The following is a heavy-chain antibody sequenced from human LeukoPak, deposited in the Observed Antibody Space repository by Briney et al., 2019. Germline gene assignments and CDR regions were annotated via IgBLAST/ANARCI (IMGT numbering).Heavy chain of an antibody. CDR1: GYTFTSYG. J-gene: IGHJ5*02. V-gene: IGHV1-18*01. D-gene: IGHD4-17*01. Sequence: ASVKVSCKASGYTFTSYGISWVRQAPGQGLEWMGWISGYNGDTNYAQNLQGRVTMTTDTSTSTAYMEMGSLRSDDTAVYYCARKPFVTTRNCFDPWGQGTLVTVSS. CDR2: ISGYNGDT. CDR3: ARKPFVTTRNCFDP.